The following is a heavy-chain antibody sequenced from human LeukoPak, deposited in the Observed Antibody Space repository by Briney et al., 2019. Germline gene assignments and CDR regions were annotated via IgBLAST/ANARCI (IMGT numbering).Heavy chain of an antibody. CDR3: ARGDGDYSFDY. CDR2: IYYSGHT. CDR1: GGSVSSGDYY. J-gene: IGHJ4*02. V-gene: IGHV4-30-4*01. Sequence: SETLSLTCTVSGGSVSSGDYYWTWIRQPPGEGLEWIGYIYYSGHTYYNPSLKGRLTMSLDTSKNQFSLNLSSVTATDTAVYFCARGDGDYSFDYWGQGTLVTVSS. D-gene: IGHD4-17*01.